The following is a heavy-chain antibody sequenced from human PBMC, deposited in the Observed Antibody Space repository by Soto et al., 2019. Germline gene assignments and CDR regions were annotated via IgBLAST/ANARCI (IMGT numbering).Heavy chain of an antibody. D-gene: IGHD3-9*01. CDR2: IYWHDDK. J-gene: IGHJ5*01. Sequence: QITLKESGPALVKPTQTLTLTCTFSGFSLSNTGMTVGWNRQPPGKALEWLALIYWHDDKRYNPSLKNRLTIAKDTSKNQVVLTLTNVGPVDNATYYCARSRFEILTGPFDSWGQGTLVTVSS. CDR3: ARSRFEILTGPFDS. V-gene: IGHV2-5*01. CDR1: GFSLSNTGMT.